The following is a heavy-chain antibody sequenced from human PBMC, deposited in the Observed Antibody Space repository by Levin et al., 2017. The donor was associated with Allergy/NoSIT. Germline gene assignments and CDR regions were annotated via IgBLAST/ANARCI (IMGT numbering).Heavy chain of an antibody. CDR2: VGST. J-gene: IGHJ4*02. CDR3: ARTTIASASDY. Sequence: ASETLSLTCTVSGGPVSSRDYYWSWIRQPPGTGLEWIAYVGSTNYNPSLKSRVTISVDTSKNQFFLRLSSVTAADTAVYYCARTTIASASDYWGQGTLVTVSS. V-gene: IGHV4-61*08. CDR1: GGPVSSRDYY. D-gene: IGHD4/OR15-4a*01.